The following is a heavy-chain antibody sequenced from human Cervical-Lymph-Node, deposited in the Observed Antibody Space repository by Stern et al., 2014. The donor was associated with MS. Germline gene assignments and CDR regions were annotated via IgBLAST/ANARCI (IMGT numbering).Heavy chain of an antibody. CDR1: GFIFSS. CDR3: ARTHDTVFYGMDV. V-gene: IGHV3-21*01. Sequence: EVQLVESGGGLVKPGGSLRLSCAVSGFIFSSFNWVRPAPGKGLEWVSSISSNGGYVSYADSVRGRFTISRDNARNSLYLQMNSLRVEDTAVYYCARTHDTVFYGMDVWGQGTTVTVSS. J-gene: IGHJ6*02. CDR2: ISSNGGYV. D-gene: IGHD3-22*01.